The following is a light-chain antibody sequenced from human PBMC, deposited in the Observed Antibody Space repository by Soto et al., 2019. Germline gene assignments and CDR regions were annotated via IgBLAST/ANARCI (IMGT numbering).Light chain of an antibody. Sequence: QSVLTQPPSVSAAPGQKVTISCSGSSSNIGNNYVSWYQQVPGTAPKLLIYDNNKRPSGIPDRFSGSKSGTSATLGITGLQTGDEADYYCGSWDNSLTGHVVFGGGTQLTVL. CDR3: GSWDNSLTGHVV. CDR1: SSNIGNNY. J-gene: IGLJ2*01. CDR2: DNN. V-gene: IGLV1-51*01.